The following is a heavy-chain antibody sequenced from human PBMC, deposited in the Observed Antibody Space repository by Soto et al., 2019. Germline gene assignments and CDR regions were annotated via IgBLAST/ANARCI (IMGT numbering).Heavy chain of an antibody. Sequence: QLQLQESGSGLVKPSQTLSLTCAVSGGSISSGGYSWSWIRQPPGKGLEWIGYIYHSGSTYYNPSLKSRVTISVDRSKNQFSLKLSSVTAADTAGYYCARTVVVAATPYNWFDPWGQGTLVTVSS. J-gene: IGHJ5*02. CDR1: GGSISSGGYS. CDR3: ARTVVVAATPYNWFDP. CDR2: IYHSGST. V-gene: IGHV4-30-2*01. D-gene: IGHD2-15*01.